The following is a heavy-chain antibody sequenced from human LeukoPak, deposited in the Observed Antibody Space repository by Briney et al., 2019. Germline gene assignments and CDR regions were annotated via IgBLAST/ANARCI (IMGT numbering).Heavy chain of an antibody. J-gene: IGHJ4*02. V-gene: IGHV4-30-2*01. CDR1: GGSISSGGYS. D-gene: IGHD4-17*01. CDR2: IYRSGST. CDR3: ARTTVTTIIFDY. Sequence: SQTLSLTCAVSGGSISSGGYSWSWIRQPPGKGLEWIGYIYRSGSTYYNPSLKSRVTISVDRSKNQFSLKLSSVTAADTAVYYCARTTVTTIIFDYWGQGTLVTVSS.